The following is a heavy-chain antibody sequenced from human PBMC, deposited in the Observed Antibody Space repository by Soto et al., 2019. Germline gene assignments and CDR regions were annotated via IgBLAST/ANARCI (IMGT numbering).Heavy chain of an antibody. CDR1: GDSISNGDYY. CDR2: IDSSGST. J-gene: IGHJ4*02. D-gene: IGHD3-10*01. Sequence: SETLSLTCTVSGDSISNGDYYWSWIRLPPGRGLEWIGYIDSSGSTYYNPSLKSRLTMSVDMSKNQFSLRLTSVTAADTAVYYCARARWFGELFTSNSYVDYWGQGTLVTVSS. V-gene: IGHV4-30-4*01. CDR3: ARARWFGELFTSNSYVDY.